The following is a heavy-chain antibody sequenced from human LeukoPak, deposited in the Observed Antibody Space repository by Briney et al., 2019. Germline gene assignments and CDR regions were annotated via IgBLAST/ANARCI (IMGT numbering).Heavy chain of an antibody. Sequence: GGSLRLSCAASGFTFSSYGMSWVRQAPGKGLEWVSAISGSGGSTYYADSVKGRFTISRDNSKNTLYLQMNSLRAEDTAVYYCARDSSGYYGSGSYYGAPFDYWGQGTLVTVSS. CDR3: ARDSSGYYGSGSYYGAPFDY. J-gene: IGHJ4*02. V-gene: IGHV3-23*01. CDR1: GFTFSSYG. CDR2: ISGSGGST. D-gene: IGHD3-10*01.